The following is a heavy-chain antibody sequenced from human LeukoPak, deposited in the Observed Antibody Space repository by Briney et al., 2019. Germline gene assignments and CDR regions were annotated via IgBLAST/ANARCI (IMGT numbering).Heavy chain of an antibody. CDR2: MNQDGSGK. J-gene: IGHJ4*02. CDR3: ARYADGIFY. Sequence: PGGSLRLSCAASGFTFSKYWMTWVRQAPGKGLEWVANMNQDGSGKYYVDSAKGRFAISRDNTKNTLYLQMNSLRAEDTAVYYCARYADGIFYWGQGTLVTVSS. V-gene: IGHV3-7*01. CDR1: GFTFSKYW. D-gene: IGHD1-14*01.